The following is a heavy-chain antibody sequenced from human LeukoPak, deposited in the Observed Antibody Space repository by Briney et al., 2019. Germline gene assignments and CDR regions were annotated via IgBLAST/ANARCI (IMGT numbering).Heavy chain of an antibody. CDR2: VYYSGST. D-gene: IGHD3-22*01. CDR3: ARHRYDSSGWATDAFDI. J-gene: IGHJ3*02. Sequence: SETLSLNCTVSGGSINSYYWTWIRQSPGKGLEWIGYVYYSGSTNYNPSLKSRVTISVDTSKNQFSLKLSSVTAADTAVYYCARHRYDSSGWATDAFDIWGLGTMVTVSA. CDR1: GGSINSYY. V-gene: IGHV4-59*08.